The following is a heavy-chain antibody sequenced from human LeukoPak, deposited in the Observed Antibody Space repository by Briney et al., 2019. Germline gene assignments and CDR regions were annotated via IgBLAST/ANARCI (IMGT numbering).Heavy chain of an antibody. Sequence: GSRRFSCVASGFIFSGFAMHWVRQAPGKGLEYVSAISSDGGSTYSADSVDARFTISRDNSKNTLYLQMGSLRTEDMAVYYCARDWGRDGLGPFDYWGQGTLASVSS. CDR2: ISSDGGST. J-gene: IGHJ4*02. CDR1: GFIFSGFA. V-gene: IGHV3-64*02. CDR3: ARDWGRDGLGPFDY. D-gene: IGHD5-24*01.